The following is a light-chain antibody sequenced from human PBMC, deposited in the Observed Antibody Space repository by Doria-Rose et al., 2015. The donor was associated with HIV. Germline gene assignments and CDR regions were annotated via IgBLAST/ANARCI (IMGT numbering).Light chain of an antibody. CDR2: EVS. J-gene: IGKJ3*01. Sequence: MTQSPLSLSVTPRQPASISCRSSQSLVNSDGKTYLYWYLQKPGRSPQLLIYEVSNRFSGVPDRFSGSGSGTDFTLKISRVEPEDFGVYYCMQTILPPFTFGPGTTVDIK. CDR1: QSLVNSDGKTY. CDR3: MQTILPPFT. V-gene: IGKV2D-29*02.